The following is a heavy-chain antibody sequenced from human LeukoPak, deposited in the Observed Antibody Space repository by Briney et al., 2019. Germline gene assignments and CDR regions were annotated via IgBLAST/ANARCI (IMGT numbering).Heavy chain of an antibody. V-gene: IGHV3-30*19. CDR3: ARDGVYCSGGSCYEVLYYFDY. D-gene: IGHD2-15*01. CDR2: ISYDGSNK. Sequence: PGGSLRLSCTASGFPFSSYGMHWVRQAPGKGLEWVAVISYDGSNKYYADSVKGRFTISRDNSKNTLYLQMNSLRAEDTAVYYCARDGVYCSGGSCYEVLYYFDYWGQGTLVTVSS. CDR1: GFPFSSYG. J-gene: IGHJ4*02.